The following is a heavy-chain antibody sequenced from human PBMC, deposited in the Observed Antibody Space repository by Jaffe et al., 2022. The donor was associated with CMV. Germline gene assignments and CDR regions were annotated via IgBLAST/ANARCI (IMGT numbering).Heavy chain of an antibody. CDR2: ISSNGGST. Sequence: EVQLVESGGGLVQPGGSLRLSCAASGFTFSSYAMHWVRQAPGKGLEYVSAISSNGGSTYYANSVKGRFTISRDNSKNTLYLQMGSLRAEDMAVYYCARDSHYDFWSGYYYYYYMDVWGKGTTVTVSS. CDR3: ARDSHYDFWSGYYYYYYMDV. J-gene: IGHJ6*03. V-gene: IGHV3-64*01. D-gene: IGHD3-3*01. CDR1: GFTFSSYA.